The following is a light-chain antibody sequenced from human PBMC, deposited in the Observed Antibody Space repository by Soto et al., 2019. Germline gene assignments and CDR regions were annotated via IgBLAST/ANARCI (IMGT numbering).Light chain of an antibody. V-gene: IGLV1-36*01. Sequence: QSVLTQPPSVSDAPGQRVTISCSGSNVGNKAVNWYQQLPGKAPKLLLYYDDMLSSGVSDRFSGSKSGTSASLAISGLQNDDDGDYYCAIWDDSVDGWVFGGGTKVTVL. J-gene: IGLJ3*02. CDR1: NVGNKA. CDR2: YDD. CDR3: AIWDDSVDGWV.